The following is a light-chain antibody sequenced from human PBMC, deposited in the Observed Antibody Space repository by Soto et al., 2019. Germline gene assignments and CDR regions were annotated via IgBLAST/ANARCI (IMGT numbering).Light chain of an antibody. CDR3: QQFNNWPHT. V-gene: IGKV3D-15*01. CDR1: QSVSSN. CDR2: GAS. Sequence: EIVMTQSPATLSVSPGERATLSCRASQSVSSNLAWYQQKPGQAPRLLIYGASTRATGIPDRFSGSGSGTDFTLTISRLEPEDFAVYYCQQFNNWPHTFGQGTKVDIK. J-gene: IGKJ2*01.